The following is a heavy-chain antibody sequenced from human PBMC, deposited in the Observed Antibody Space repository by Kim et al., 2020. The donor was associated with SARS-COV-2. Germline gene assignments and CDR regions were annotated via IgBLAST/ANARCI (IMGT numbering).Heavy chain of an antibody. J-gene: IGHJ4*02. V-gene: IGHV3-23*01. D-gene: IGHD2-21*02. CDR3: TRAWRHCGGDCPYYFDF. Sequence: SVKGRFTISRDNSKSTVYLQMSSLRDEDTALYYCTRAWRHCGGDCPYYFDFWGQGSLVTVSS.